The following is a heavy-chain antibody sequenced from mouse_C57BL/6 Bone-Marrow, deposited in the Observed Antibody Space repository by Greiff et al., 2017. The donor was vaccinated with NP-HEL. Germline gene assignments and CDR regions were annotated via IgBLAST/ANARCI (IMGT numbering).Heavy chain of an antibody. D-gene: IGHD2-2*01. Sequence: VQLVESGPELVKPGASVKISCKASGYAFSSSWMNWVKQRPGKGLEWIGRIYPGDGDTNYNGKFKGKATLTADKSSSTAYMQLSSLTSEDSAVYFCASGKMVTNWFAYWGQGTLVTVSA. CDR2: IYPGDGDT. CDR1: GYAFSSSW. CDR3: ASGKMVTNWFAY. V-gene: IGHV1-82*01. J-gene: IGHJ3*01.